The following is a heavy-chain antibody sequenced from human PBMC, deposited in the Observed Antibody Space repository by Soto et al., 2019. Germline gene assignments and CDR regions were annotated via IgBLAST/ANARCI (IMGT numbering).Heavy chain of an antibody. CDR3: ARGGYYDFWSGFGNYYYYGMDV. Sequence: TSETLSLTCTVSGGSISSSSYYWGWIRQPPGKGLEWIGSIYYSGSTYYNPSLKSRVTISVDTSKNQFSLKLSSVTAADTAVYYCARGGYYDFWSGFGNYYYYGMDVWGQGTTVTVSS. V-gene: IGHV4-39*01. CDR1: GGSISSSSYY. J-gene: IGHJ6*02. D-gene: IGHD3-3*01. CDR2: IYYSGST.